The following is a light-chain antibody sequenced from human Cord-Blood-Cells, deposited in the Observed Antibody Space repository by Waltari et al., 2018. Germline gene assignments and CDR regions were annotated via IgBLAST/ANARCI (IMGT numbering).Light chain of an antibody. J-gene: IGKJ1*01. CDR1: QSISSY. CDR3: QQSYSTPPGT. CDR2: AAS. V-gene: IGKV1-39*01. Sequence: DIQMTQSPSSLSASVGDRVTITCRASQSISSYLNWYQQKPGKAPKLLIYAASSLQSRVPSRFSGSGSGTDFTLTISSLQPEDFATYYCQQSYSTPPGTFGQGTKVEIK.